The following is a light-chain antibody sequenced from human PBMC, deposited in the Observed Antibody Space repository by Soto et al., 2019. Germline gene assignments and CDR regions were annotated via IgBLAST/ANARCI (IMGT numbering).Light chain of an antibody. Sequence: QAVVTQEPSLTVSPGGTVTLTGTSSTGAVTRGNYASWFQQKPGQAPRTLIYTTNSKHSWTPARFSGSLLGDKAALTLSGAQPEDEAEYYCLLYYGGAHLVFGGGTKLTVL. V-gene: IGLV7-43*01. CDR3: LLYYGGAHLV. CDR2: TTN. CDR1: TGAVTRGNY. J-gene: IGLJ3*02.